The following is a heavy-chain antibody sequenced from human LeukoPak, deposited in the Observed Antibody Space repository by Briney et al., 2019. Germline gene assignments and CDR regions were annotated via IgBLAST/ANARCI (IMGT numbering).Heavy chain of an antibody. V-gene: IGHV3-23*01. Sequence: GGSLRLSCAASGFTFSSYAMSWVRQAPGKGLEWVSSISGSDGSTYYADSVKGRFTISRDDSKNTLYVQMNTLRADDTAVYYCAKSRLSADNYGSGTYAVDYWGQGTLVTVSS. J-gene: IGHJ4*02. CDR2: ISGSDGST. CDR1: GFTFSSYA. CDR3: AKSRLSADNYGSGTYAVDY. D-gene: IGHD3-10*01.